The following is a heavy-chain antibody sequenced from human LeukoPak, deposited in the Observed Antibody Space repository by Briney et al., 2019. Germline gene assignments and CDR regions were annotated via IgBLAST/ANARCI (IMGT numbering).Heavy chain of an antibody. CDR3: ARGIAVAGIGY. D-gene: IGHD6-19*01. J-gene: IGHJ4*02. V-gene: IGHV3-23*01. Sequence: GGSLRLSCAASGFTFSSYAMSWVRQAPGKGLEWVSAISGSGGSTYYADSVKGRFTISRDNSKNTLYLQMNSLRAEDTAVYYCARGIAVAGIGYWGQGTLVTVSS. CDR1: GFTFSSYA. CDR2: ISGSGGST.